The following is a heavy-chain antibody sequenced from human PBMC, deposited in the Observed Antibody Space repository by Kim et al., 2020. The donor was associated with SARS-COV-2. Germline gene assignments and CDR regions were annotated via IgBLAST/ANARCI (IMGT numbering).Heavy chain of an antibody. V-gene: IGHV4-39*01. CDR2: IYYSGST. CDR3: ARHHGPGWLGIAVAGTLGDSPYWYFDL. Sequence: SETLSLTCTVSGGSISSSSYYWGWIRQPPGKGLEWIGSIYYSGSTYYNPSLKSRVTISVDTSKNQFSLKLSSVTAADTAVYYCARHHGPGWLGIAVAGTLGDSPYWYFDLWGRGTLVTVSS. D-gene: IGHD6-19*01. CDR1: GGSISSSSYY. J-gene: IGHJ2*01.